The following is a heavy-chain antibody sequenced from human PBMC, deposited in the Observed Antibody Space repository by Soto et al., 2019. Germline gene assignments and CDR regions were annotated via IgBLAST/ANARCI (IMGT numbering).Heavy chain of an antibody. D-gene: IGHD2-15*01. J-gene: IGHJ4*02. Sequence: GGSVRPSCPASXLRCGDYAMHWVRPAPGKGLEWVSGIHWNAGRTDSADSVKGRLTISRDNGKTSLHLQMNSMTLEDTAFYYSAKWRYSGDNNYYFDYWGQGTLVTASS. CDR1: XLRCGDYA. CDR2: IHWNAGRT. CDR3: AKWRYSGDNNYYFDY. V-gene: IGHV3-9*01.